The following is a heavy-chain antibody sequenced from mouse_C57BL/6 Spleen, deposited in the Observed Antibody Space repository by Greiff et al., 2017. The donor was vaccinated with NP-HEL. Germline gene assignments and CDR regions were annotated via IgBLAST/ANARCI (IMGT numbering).Heavy chain of an antibody. J-gene: IGHJ3*01. D-gene: IGHD3-2*02. CDR2: INPSNGGT. Sequence: QVQLQQPGTELVKPGASVKLSCKASGYTFTSYWMHWVKQRPGQGLEWIGNINPSNGGTNYNEKFKSKATLTVDKSSSTAYMQLSSLTSEDSEVYYCAREQLRLRPWFAYWGQGTLVTVSA. CDR1: GYTFTSYW. CDR3: AREQLRLRPWFAY. V-gene: IGHV1-53*01.